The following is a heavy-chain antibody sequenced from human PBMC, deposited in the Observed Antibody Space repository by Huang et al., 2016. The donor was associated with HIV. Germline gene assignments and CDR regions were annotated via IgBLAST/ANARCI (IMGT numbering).Heavy chain of an antibody. D-gene: IGHD3-22*01. Sequence: QVQLVQSGAEVKKPGASVKVSCKASGYTFTNYAINWVRQAPGQSLEWMGWIGGYNGKRNYAQKVQGRVTMTKDTSTSTAYMELRSLISDDTAVYYCARERYYYDRSGYYTPVEYFHHWGQGTLVTVSS. CDR2: IGGYNGKR. CDR3: ARERYYYDRSGYYTPVEYFHH. V-gene: IGHV1-18*01. J-gene: IGHJ1*01. CDR1: GYTFTNYA.